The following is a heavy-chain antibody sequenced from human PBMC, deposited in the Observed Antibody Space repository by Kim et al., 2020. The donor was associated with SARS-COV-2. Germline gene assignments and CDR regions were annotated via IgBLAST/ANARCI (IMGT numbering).Heavy chain of an antibody. Sequence: SETLSLTCTVSGGSISSGSYYWSWIRQPAGKGLEWIGRIYTSGSTNYNPSLKSRVTISVDTSKNQFSLKLSSVTAADTAVYYCARGLPYYYDSSGSNWFDPWGQGTLVTVSS. CDR1: GGSISSGSYY. CDR3: ARGLPYYYDSSGSNWFDP. J-gene: IGHJ5*02. D-gene: IGHD3-22*01. V-gene: IGHV4-61*02. CDR2: IYTSGST.